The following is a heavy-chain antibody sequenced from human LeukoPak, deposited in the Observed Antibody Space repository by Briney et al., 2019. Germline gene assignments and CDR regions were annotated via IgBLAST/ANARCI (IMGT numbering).Heavy chain of an antibody. J-gene: IGHJ6*02. V-gene: IGHV3-53*01. CDR1: GFIFSNYW. Sequence: GGSLRLSCAGSGFIFSNYWMHWVRQAPGKGLVWVSVIYSGGSTYYADSVKGRFTISRDNSKNTLYLQMNSLRAEDTAVYYCAREIVATDHYYYGMDVWGQGTTVTVSS. D-gene: IGHD5-12*01. CDR2: IYSGGST. CDR3: AREIVATDHYYYGMDV.